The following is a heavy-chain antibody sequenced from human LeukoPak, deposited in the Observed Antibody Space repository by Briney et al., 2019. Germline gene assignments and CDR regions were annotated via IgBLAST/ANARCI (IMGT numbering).Heavy chain of an antibody. D-gene: IGHD5-18*01. CDR1: GYTFTGYY. Sequence: SVKVSCKASGYTFTGYYMHWVRQAPGQGLEWMGGIIPIFGTANYAQKFQGRVTITADESTSTAYMELSSLRSEDTAVYYCAREGTAMVFLSGYYFDYWGQGTLVTVSS. CDR2: IIPIFGTA. CDR3: AREGTAMVFLSGYYFDY. V-gene: IGHV1-69*13. J-gene: IGHJ4*02.